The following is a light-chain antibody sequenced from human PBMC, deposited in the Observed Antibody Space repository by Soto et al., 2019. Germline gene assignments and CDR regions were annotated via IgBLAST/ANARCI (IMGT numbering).Light chain of an antibody. V-gene: IGLV2-23*02. Sequence: QSALTQPASVSGSPGQSITISCTGTSTDVGDSNHVSWYQHHPGKAPKLIIYEVSYRPSGVSDRFSGSRSGNTASLTISGLQTEDEGDYFCCSYGDFRTSWVFGGGTKLTVL. CDR2: EVS. J-gene: IGLJ3*02. CDR1: STDVGDSNH. CDR3: CSYGDFRTSWV.